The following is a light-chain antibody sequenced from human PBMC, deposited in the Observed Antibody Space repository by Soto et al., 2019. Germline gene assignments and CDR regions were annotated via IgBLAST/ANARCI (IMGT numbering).Light chain of an antibody. J-gene: IGLJ2*01. CDR2: DVS. CDR3: SSYTSASSPVV. V-gene: IGLV2-14*01. CDR1: SSDVGGFNY. Sequence: QSALTQPASVSGSPGQSITISCTGTSSDVGGFNYVSWYQQHPGKAPKLMIYDVSNRPSGVSNRFSGSKSGNTASLTISGLQAEDVADYYCSSYTSASSPVVLGGGTKVTVL.